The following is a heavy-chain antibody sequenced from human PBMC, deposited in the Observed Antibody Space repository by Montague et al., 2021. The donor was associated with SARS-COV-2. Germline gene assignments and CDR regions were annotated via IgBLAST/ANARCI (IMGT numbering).Heavy chain of an antibody. V-gene: IGHV3-23*01. CDR1: GFTFSSYA. CDR3: AKVGSSWYHGYYYGMVV. CDR2: ISGSGGST. Sequence: SLRLSCAASGFTFSSYAMSWVRQAPGKGLEWVSAISGSGGSTYYADSVKGRFTISRDNSKNTLYLQMNSLRAEDTAVYYCAKVGSSWYHGYYYGMVVWGQGTTVTVSS. J-gene: IGHJ6*02. D-gene: IGHD6-13*01.